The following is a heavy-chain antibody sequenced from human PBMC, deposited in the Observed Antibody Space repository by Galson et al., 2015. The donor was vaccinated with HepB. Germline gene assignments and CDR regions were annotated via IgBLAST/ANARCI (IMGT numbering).Heavy chain of an antibody. V-gene: IGHV1-58*01. J-gene: IGHJ4*02. CDR1: GFTFTSSA. D-gene: IGHD3-16*01. CDR2: IVVGSGNT. CDR3: AAGGGPRSRQGSY. Sequence: SVKVSCKASGFTFTSSAVQWVRQARGQRLEWIGWIVVGSGNTNYAQKFQERVTITRDMSTSTAYMELSSLRSEDTVVYYCAAGGGPRSRQGSYWGQGTLVTVSS.